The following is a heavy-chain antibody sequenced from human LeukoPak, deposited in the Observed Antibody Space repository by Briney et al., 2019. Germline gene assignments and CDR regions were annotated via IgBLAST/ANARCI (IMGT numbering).Heavy chain of an antibody. D-gene: IGHD2-2*01. J-gene: IGHJ4*02. Sequence: GGSLRLSCAASGFTLSSSGMHWVRQAPGKGLEWVAVIWYDGTNKYYADSVKGRFTISRDNSKNTLYLQMNSLRAEDTAVYYCAKDFFQGRSTTHYFDSWGQGTLVTVSS. CDR3: AKDFFQGRSTTHYFDS. CDR2: IWYDGTNK. V-gene: IGHV3-33*06. CDR1: GFTLSSSG.